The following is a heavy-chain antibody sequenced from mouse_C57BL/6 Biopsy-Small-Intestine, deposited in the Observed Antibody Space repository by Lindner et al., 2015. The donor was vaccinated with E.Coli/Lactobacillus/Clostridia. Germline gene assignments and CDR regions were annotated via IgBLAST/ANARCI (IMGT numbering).Heavy chain of an antibody. J-gene: IGHJ4*01. V-gene: IGHV1-81*01. CDR3: AKEGGPNWRDAMDY. D-gene: IGHD4-1*02. CDR1: GYTFTSYG. Sequence: VQLQESGAELARPGASVKLSCKASGYTFTSYGISWVKQRTGQGLEWIGEIYPRSGNTYYNEKFKGKATLTADKSSSTAYMELRSLTSEDSAVFFCAKEGGPNWRDAMDYWGQGTSVTVSS. CDR2: IYPRSGNT.